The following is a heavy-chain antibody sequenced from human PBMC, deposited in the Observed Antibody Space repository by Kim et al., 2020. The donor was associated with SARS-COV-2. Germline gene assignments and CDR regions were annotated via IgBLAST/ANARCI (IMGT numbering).Heavy chain of an antibody. V-gene: IGHV3-23*01. CDR1: GFTFSSYA. D-gene: IGHD6-19*01. J-gene: IGHJ3*02. Sequence: GGSLRLSCAASGFTFSSYAMSWVRQAPGKGLEWVSAISGSGGSTYYADSVKGRFTISRDNSKNTLYLQMNSLRAEDTAVYYCAKDQWLVQDFRGARAFDIWGQGTMVTVSS. CDR3: AKDQWLVQDFRGARAFDI. CDR2: ISGSGGST.